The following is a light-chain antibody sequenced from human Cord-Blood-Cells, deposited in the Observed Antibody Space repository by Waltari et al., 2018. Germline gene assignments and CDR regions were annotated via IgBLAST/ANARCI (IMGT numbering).Light chain of an antibody. CDR1: QSISSY. V-gene: IGKV1-39*01. CDR3: QQSYSTSIT. CDR2: AAS. Sequence: DIQMTQSPPSLSASVGDRVTITFRASQSISSYLNWYQQKPGKAPKLLIYAASSLQSGVPSRFSGSGSGTDFTLTISSLQPEDFATYYCQQSYSTSITFGQGTRLEIK. J-gene: IGKJ5*01.